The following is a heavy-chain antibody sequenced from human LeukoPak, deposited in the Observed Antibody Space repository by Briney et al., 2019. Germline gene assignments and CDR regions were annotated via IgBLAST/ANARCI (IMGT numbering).Heavy chain of an antibody. CDR3: ARVLDHSNFYVGD. CDR2: IYYSGST. J-gene: IGHJ4*02. V-gene: IGHV4-31*03. D-gene: IGHD3-16*01. CDR1: GGSISSGDYY. Sequence: SETLSLTCTVSGGSISSGDYYWSWIRQHPGKGLEWIGYIYYSGSTYYNPSLKSRVTISIDTSKNQFSLRLSSVTAADTAVYYCARVLDHSNFYVGDWGQGALVTVSS.